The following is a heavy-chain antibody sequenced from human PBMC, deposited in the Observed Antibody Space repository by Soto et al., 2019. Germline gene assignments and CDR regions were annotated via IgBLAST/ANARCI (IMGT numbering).Heavy chain of an antibody. J-gene: IGHJ6*02. D-gene: IGHD1-7*01. CDR2: IWYDGSNK. Sequence: PGGSLRLSCAASGFTFSSYGMHWVRQAPGKGLEWVAVIWYDGSNKYYADSVKGRFTISRDNSKNTLYLQMNSLRAEDTAVYYCARDWEYNWNSGLYYYYGMDVWGQGTTVT. CDR1: GFTFSSYG. V-gene: IGHV3-33*01. CDR3: ARDWEYNWNSGLYYYYGMDV.